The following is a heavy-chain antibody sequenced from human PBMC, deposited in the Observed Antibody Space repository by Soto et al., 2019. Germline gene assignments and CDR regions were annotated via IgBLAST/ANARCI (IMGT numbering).Heavy chain of an antibody. D-gene: IGHD5-12*01. J-gene: IGHJ4*02. Sequence: QVQLVQSGAEVKKPGSSVNVSCQRYGDDFNSYAIAWVRQAPGQGLEWMGGIIPILGRGNYAPKFQGRVTMNADKSTRTAYMELSSLTSEDTAGYYCARARGYNDYWGQGTLVTVSS. V-gene: IGHV1-69*06. CDR3: ARARGYNDY. CDR2: IIPILGRG. CDR1: GDDFNSYA.